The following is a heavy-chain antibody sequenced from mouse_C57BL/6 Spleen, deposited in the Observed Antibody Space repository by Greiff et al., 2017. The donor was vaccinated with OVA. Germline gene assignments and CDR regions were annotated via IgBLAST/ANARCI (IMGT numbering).Heavy chain of an antibody. V-gene: IGHV1-85*01. D-gene: IGHD2-5*01. CDR3: ARTAYSKTPYYYAMDY. Sequence: QVQLKQSGPELVKPGASVKLSCKASGYTFTSYDINWVKQRPGQGLEWIGWIYPRDGSTKYNEKFKGKATLTVDTSSSTAYMELHSLTSEDSAVYFCARTAYSKTPYYYAMDYWGQGTSVTVSS. CDR2: IYPRDGST. CDR1: GYTFTSYD. J-gene: IGHJ4*01.